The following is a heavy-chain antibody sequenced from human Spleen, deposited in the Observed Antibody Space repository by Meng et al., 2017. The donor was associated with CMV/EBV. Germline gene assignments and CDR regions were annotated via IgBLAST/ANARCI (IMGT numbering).Heavy chain of an antibody. CDR1: GFTFSSYW. Sequence: GGSLRLSCSASGFTFSSYWMSWVRQAPGKGLEWVANIKQDGSEKYYVDSVKGRFTISRDNAKNSLYLQMNSLRAEDTAVYYCARLKHYHDSSDYYYYYGLDVWGQGTTVTVSS. J-gene: IGHJ6*02. D-gene: IGHD3-22*01. CDR3: ARLKHYHDSSDYYYYYGLDV. V-gene: IGHV3-7*01. CDR2: IKQDGSEK.